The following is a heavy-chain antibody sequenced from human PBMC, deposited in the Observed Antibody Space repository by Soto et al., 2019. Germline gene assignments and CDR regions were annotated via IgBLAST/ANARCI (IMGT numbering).Heavy chain of an antibody. D-gene: IGHD3-3*01. CDR2: ISSSSSTI. Sequence: PGGSLRLSCAASGFTFSSYSMNWVRQAPGKGLEWVSYISSSSSTIYYAVSVKGRFTISRDNAKNSLYLQMNSLRDEDTAVYYCARDLKPGGYDFWSGYTKNDYWGQGTLVTVSS. V-gene: IGHV3-48*02. CDR3: ARDLKPGGYDFWSGYTKNDY. J-gene: IGHJ4*02. CDR1: GFTFSSYS.